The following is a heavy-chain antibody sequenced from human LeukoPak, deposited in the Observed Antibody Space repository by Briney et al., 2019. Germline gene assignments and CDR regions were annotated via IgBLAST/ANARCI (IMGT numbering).Heavy chain of an antibody. D-gene: IGHD1-1*01. J-gene: IGHJ4*02. Sequence: SETLSLTCTVSGYSISSGYYWGWIRQPPGQGLEWIASIYLGETTYYKPSLKSRLTISVDTSKNQLSLKLSSVTAADTAVYYCASNWSDFDYWGRGTLVTVSS. V-gene: IGHV4-38-2*02. CDR2: IYLGETT. CDR1: GYSISSGYY. CDR3: ASNWSDFDY.